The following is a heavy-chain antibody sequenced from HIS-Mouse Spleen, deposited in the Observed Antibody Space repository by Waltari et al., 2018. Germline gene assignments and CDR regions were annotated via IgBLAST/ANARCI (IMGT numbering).Heavy chain of an antibody. CDR3: AKLAGEGAFDI. D-gene: IGHD6-19*01. J-gene: IGHJ2*01. CDR2: ISYDGSNK. Sequence: QVQLVESGGGVVQPGRSLRLSCAASGFTFSSYGMHWVRQAPGKGLEWVAVISYDGSNKYYADSVKGRFTISRDNSKNTLYLQMNSLRAEDTAVYYCAKLAGEGAFDIWGRGTLVTVSS. V-gene: IGHV3-30*18. CDR1: GFTFSSYG.